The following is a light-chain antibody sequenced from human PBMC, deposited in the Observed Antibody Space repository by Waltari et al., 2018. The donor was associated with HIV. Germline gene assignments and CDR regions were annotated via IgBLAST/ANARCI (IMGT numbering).Light chain of an antibody. J-gene: IGLJ3*02. CDR1: YGQLPTTSH. V-gene: IGLV8-61*01. CDR2: STN. Sequence: QTVVTRETSFSVSPGGTVTLPSGFCYGQLPTTSHHTWYQQTPGQAPRTLIYSTNPRSSGVPDRFSGSILGNRAALAITGAQADDESDYYCVLYMGSGIVVFGGGTKLTVL. CDR3: VLYMGSGIVV.